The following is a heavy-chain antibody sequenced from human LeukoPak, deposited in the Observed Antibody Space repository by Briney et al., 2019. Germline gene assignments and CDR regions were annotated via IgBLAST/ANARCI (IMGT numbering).Heavy chain of an antibody. V-gene: IGHV3-48*01. CDR2: ISSSSSTI. CDR3: AREHFSWYRYYYYYMDV. D-gene: IGHD6-13*01. Sequence: PGGSLRLSCAASGFTFSSYSMNWVRQAPGKGLEWVSYISSSSSTIYYADSVKGRFTISRDNAKNSLYLQMNSLRAEDTAVYYCAREHFSWYRYYYYYMDVWGKGTTVTVSS. CDR1: GFTFSSYS. J-gene: IGHJ6*03.